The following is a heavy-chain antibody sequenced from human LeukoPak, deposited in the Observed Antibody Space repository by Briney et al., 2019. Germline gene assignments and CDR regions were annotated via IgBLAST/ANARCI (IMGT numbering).Heavy chain of an antibody. V-gene: IGHV1-18*01. Sequence: ASVKVSCKAFGYTFTSYGISWVPQAPGQGLEWMGWISAYNGNTNYAKKLQGRVTMTTDTSTSTAYMELRSLRSDDTAVYYCARPGSGWPNADAFDIWGQGTMVTVSS. D-gene: IGHD6-19*01. CDR1: GYTFTSYG. CDR2: ISAYNGNT. J-gene: IGHJ3*02. CDR3: ARPGSGWPNADAFDI.